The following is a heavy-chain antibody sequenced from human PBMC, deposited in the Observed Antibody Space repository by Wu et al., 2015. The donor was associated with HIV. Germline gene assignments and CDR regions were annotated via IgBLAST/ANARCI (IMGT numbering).Heavy chain of an antibody. J-gene: IGHJ4*02. CDR3: ARNYGGKQNPAFDY. CDR2: IIPIFGTG. D-gene: IGHD4-23*01. CDR1: GGTFNSYA. Sequence: QVQLVQSGAEVKRPGSSVKVSCKASGGTFNSYAINWMRQAPGQGPEWMGGIIPIFGTGNYAQKFQGRVTITADESTSTAYMELSSLRSEDTAVYYCARNYGGKQNPAFDYWGQGTLVTVSS. V-gene: IGHV1-69*12.